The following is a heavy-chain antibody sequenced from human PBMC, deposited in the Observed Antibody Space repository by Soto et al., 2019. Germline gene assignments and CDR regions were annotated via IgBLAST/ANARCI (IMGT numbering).Heavy chain of an antibody. CDR3: ARLVVPAAILSY. CDR2: IYYSGST. V-gene: IGHV4-61*01. J-gene: IGHJ4*02. Sequence: SETLSLTCTVSGGSVSSCSYYWSWIRQPPGKGLEWIGYIYYSGSTNYNPSLKSRVTISVDTSKNQFSLKLSSVTAADTAVYYCARLVVPAAILSYWGQGTLVTVSS. CDR1: GGSVSSCSYY. D-gene: IGHD2-2*02.